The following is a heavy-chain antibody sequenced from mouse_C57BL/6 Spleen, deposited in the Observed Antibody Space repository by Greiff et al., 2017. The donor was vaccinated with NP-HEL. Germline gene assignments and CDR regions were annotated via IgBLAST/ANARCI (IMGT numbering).Heavy chain of an antibody. Sequence: VQLKESGPELVKPGASVKISCKASGYSFTDYNMNWVKQSNGKSLEWIGVINPNYGTTSYNQKFKGKATLTVDQSSSTAYMQLNSLTSEDSAVYYCARGVLSYGSPRGWFAYWGQGTLVTVSA. CDR2: INPNYGTT. V-gene: IGHV1-39*01. D-gene: IGHD1-1*01. CDR1: GYSFTDYN. J-gene: IGHJ3*01. CDR3: ARGVLSYGSPRGWFAY.